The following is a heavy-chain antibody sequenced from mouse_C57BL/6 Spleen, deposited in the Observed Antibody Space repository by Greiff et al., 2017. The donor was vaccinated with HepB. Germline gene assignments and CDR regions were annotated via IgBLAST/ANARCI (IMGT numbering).Heavy chain of an antibody. Sequence: VQLQQPGAELVRPGSSVKLSCKASGYTFTSYWMDWVKQRPGQGLEWIGNIYPSDSETHYNQKFKDKATLTVDKSSSTAYMQLSSLTSEDSAVYYCAREGLGGAWFAYWGQGTLVTVSA. V-gene: IGHV1-61*01. D-gene: IGHD3-1*01. CDR3: AREGLGGAWFAY. CDR2: IYPSDSET. CDR1: GYTFTSYW. J-gene: IGHJ3*01.